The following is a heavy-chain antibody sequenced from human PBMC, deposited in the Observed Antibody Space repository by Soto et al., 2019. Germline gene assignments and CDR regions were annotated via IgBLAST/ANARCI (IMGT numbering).Heavy chain of an antibody. CDR3: AKAGASTHP. CDR2: ISFSGDST. J-gene: IGHJ3*01. CDR1: GFTFSSHA. Sequence: GGSLRVSCAASGFTFSSHAMSWVRQAPGKGLEWVSTISFSGDSTYYADSVKGRFTISRDNSKNTLYLLMNSLRAEDTAVYYCAKAGASTHPWGQGTMVTVSS. D-gene: IGHD3-16*01. V-gene: IGHV3-23*01.